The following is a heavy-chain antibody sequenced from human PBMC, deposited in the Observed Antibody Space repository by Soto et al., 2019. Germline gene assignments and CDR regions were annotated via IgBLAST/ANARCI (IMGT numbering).Heavy chain of an antibody. CDR2: INPSCGRT. CDR3: ARAGENYGSGTFSPPLRYYFNS. D-gene: IGHD3-10*01. Sequence: QVQLVQSGAEVKKPGASVTVSCKASGYTFTTHYMHWVRQAPGQGIEWMGIINPSCGRTTYALKFQGRVSLTSDTSTNTVYMELSSLRSEDTAVYYCARAGENYGSGTFSPPLRYYFNSWGQGTLVTVSS. J-gene: IGHJ4*02. CDR1: GYTFTTHY. V-gene: IGHV1-46*01.